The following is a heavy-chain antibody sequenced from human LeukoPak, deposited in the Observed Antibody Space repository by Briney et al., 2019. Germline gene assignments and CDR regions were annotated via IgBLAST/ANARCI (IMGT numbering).Heavy chain of an antibody. CDR3: AVFPDY. CDR1: GFTFSSYG. Sequence: GGSLRLSCAASGFTFSSYGMHWVRQAPGKGLEWVAFIRYDGSNKYYADSVKARFTISRDNAKNTVYLEMNSLRAEDTAWYYCAVFPDYWGQGTLVTVSS. V-gene: IGHV3-30*02. J-gene: IGHJ4*02. CDR2: IRYDGSNK.